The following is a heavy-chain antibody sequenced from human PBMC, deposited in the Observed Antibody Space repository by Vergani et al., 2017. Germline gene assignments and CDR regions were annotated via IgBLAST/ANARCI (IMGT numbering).Heavy chain of an antibody. CDR1: GFTFSSYE. J-gene: IGHJ6*02. CDR3: AKANPRNSGYDYLYYYHAMDV. D-gene: IGHD5-12*01. V-gene: IGHV3-48*03. Sequence: EVQLVESGGGLVQPGGSLRLSCAASGFTFSSYEMNWVRQAPGKGLEWVSYISSSGSTIYYADSVKGRFTISRDNAKNSLYLQMNSLRAEDTAVYYCAKANPRNSGYDYLYYYHAMDVWGQGTTVTVSS. CDR2: ISSSGSTI.